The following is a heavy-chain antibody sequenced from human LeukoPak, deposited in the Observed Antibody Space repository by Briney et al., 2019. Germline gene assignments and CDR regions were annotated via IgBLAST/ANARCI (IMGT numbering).Heavy chain of an antibody. CDR2: IYHSGST. CDR3: ARAYHSSWYLNWFDP. CDR1: GGSISSYY. V-gene: IGHV4-38-2*02. J-gene: IGHJ5*02. Sequence: SETLSLTCTVSGGSISSYYWGWIRQPPGKGLEWIGSIYHSGSTYYNPSLKSRVTISVDTSNNQFSLKLSSVTAADTAVYYCARAYHSSWYLNWFDPWGQGTLVTVSS. D-gene: IGHD6-13*01.